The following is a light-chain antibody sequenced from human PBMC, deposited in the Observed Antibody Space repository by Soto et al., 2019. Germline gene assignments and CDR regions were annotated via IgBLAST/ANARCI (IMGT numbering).Light chain of an antibody. CDR2: GAS. CDR3: QQYASNVAT. V-gene: IGKV1-16*01. J-gene: IGKJ2*01. Sequence: DIQMTQSPSSLSASVGDRVTITCRASQDILNYLAWFQQKPGKAPKSLIYGASSLHSGVPSRFSGSGFGTDFSLPISSLQPEACATYYCQQYASNVATFGQGTTLEV. CDR1: QDILNY.